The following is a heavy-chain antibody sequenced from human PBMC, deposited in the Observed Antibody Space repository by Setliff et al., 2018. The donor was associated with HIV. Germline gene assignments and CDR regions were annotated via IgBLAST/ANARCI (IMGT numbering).Heavy chain of an antibody. CDR1: GYTFTSYY. CDR3: ARVAWYYSFWSGLGDAFDI. CDR2: INPNSGGT. D-gene: IGHD3-3*01. J-gene: IGHJ3*02. V-gene: IGHV1-2*02. Sequence: GASVKVSCKASGYTFTSYYMHWVRQAPGQGLEWMGWINPNSGGTTYAQKFQGRVTMTRDTSISTAYMEVSRLRSDDTAVYYCARVAWYYSFWSGLGDAFDIWGQGTMVTVSS.